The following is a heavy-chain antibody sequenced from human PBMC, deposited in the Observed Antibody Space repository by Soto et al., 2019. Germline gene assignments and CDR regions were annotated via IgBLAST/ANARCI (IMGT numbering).Heavy chain of an antibody. J-gene: IGHJ6*02. D-gene: IGHD3-3*01. CDR3: ARARSDITIFGVVIPYYYGMDV. CDR2: INPNSGGT. CDR1: GYTFTGYY. Sequence: GASVKVSCKASGYTFTGYYMHWVRQAPGQGLEWMGWINPNSGGTNYAQKFQGWVTMTRDTSISTAYMELSRLRSDDTAVYYCARARSDITIFGVVIPYYYGMDVWGQGTTVTVSS. V-gene: IGHV1-2*04.